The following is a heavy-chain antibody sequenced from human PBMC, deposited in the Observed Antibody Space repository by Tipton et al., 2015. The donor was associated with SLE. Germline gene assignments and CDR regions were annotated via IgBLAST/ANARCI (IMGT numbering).Heavy chain of an antibody. D-gene: IGHD4-17*01. CDR1: GVPISTYY. CDR2: FYFSGSS. Sequence: TLSLTCSVSGVPISTYYWSWIRQSPGKGLEWIGFFYFSGSSQYNPSLKSRVAISADTSNNQFSLELSSVTVADTAVYYCAKDYNHDNADYNWGQGTLVIVSS. V-gene: IGHV4-59*12. CDR3: AKDYNHDNADYN. J-gene: IGHJ4*02.